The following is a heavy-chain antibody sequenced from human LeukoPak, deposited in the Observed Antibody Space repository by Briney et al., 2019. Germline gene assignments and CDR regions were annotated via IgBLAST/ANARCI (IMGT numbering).Heavy chain of an antibody. Sequence: PGGSLRLSCAASGFTFDDYAMHWVRQAPGKGLEWVSGISWNSGNIGYADSVKGRFTISRDNAKNSLYLQMNSLRAEDMAFYYCAKGTTGTTGGWFDPWGQGTLVTVSS. J-gene: IGHJ5*02. CDR2: ISWNSGNI. D-gene: IGHD1-1*01. V-gene: IGHV3-9*03. CDR1: GFTFDDYA. CDR3: AKGTTGTTGGWFDP.